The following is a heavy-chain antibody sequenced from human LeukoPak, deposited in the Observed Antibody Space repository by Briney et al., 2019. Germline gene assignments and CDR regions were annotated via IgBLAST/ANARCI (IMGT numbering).Heavy chain of an antibody. D-gene: IGHD6-19*01. CDR1: GGSISSSSYY. V-gene: IGHV4-39*01. CDR2: IYYSGNT. CDR3: ARLAHSSGWYFDY. J-gene: IGHJ4*02. Sequence: PSETLSLTYTVSGGSISSSSYYWGWIRQPPGKGLEWIGSIYYSGNTYYNPSLKSRVTISVDTSKNQFSLKLSSVTAADTAVYYCARLAHSSGWYFDYWGQGTLVTVSS.